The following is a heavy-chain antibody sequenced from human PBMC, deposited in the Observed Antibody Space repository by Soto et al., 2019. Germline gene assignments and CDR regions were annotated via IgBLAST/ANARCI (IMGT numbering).Heavy chain of an antibody. CDR1: GFTFSSYS. CDR3: ARDKDWAFDY. D-gene: IGHD3-9*01. J-gene: IGHJ4*02. CDR2: IFVTGGTI. V-gene: IGHV3-48*03. Sequence: PGGSLRLCCVDSGFTFSSYSMVWVRQAPGKGLEWVSYIFVTGGTIYYADSVKGRFTVSRYNAKNSLFLLMSSLRAEDTAVYYCARDKDWAFDYWGQGTQVTVSS.